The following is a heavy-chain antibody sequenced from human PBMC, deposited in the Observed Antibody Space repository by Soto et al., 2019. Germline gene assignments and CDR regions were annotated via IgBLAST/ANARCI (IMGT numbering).Heavy chain of an antibody. CDR3: ASSRPAGNPMQFDT. CDR2: IGKSGYPI. J-gene: IGHJ4*02. D-gene: IGHD6-13*01. Sequence: GGSLRLSCAASGFIFSDYEMDWVRQAPGKGLEWVSFIGKSGYPIYYTDSVTGRFTMSRDNAKYSLTLQMNSLRAEDTACYYCASSRPAGNPMQFDTWGQGALVTVSS. CDR1: GFIFSDYE. V-gene: IGHV3-48*03.